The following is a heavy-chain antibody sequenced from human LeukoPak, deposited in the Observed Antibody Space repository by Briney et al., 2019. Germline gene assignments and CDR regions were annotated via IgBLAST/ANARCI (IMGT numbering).Heavy chain of an antibody. CDR2: ITASGFST. CDR1: GFTFASYA. CDR3: AKSEVETAMVGDY. D-gene: IGHD5-18*01. V-gene: IGHV3-23*01. J-gene: IGHJ4*02. Sequence: GGSLRLSCAASGFTFASYAMGWVRQAPGKGLEWVSVITASGFSTCYADSVKGRFTISRDNSKNTLFLQMNSLRAEDTAVYYCAKSEVETAMVGDYWGQGTLVTVSS.